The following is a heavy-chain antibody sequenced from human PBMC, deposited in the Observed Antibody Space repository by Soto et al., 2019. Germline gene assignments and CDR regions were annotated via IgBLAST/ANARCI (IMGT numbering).Heavy chain of an antibody. V-gene: IGHV1-69*12. Sequence: QVQLVQSGAEVKKPGSSVKVSCKASGGTFRSYAISWVRQAPGQGLEWMGGIIPIFGTANYAQKFQGRVTITADESTSTAYMELSSLRSEDTAVYYCARGPITGTFHTVPYGMDVWGQGTTVTVSS. CDR1: GGTFRSYA. D-gene: IGHD1-20*01. J-gene: IGHJ6*02. CDR2: IIPIFGTA. CDR3: ARGPITGTFHTVPYGMDV.